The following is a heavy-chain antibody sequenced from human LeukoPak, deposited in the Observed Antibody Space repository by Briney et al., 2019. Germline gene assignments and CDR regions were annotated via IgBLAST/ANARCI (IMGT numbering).Heavy chain of an antibody. D-gene: IGHD6-13*01. CDR2: IRSKAYGGTA. CDR1: GFTFGDYA. Sequence: PGGSLRLSCTASGFTFGDYAMSWFRQAPGKGLERVGFIRSKAYGGTAEYAASVKGRFTISRDDSKSIAYLQMNSLKTEDTAVYYCTREMVTAFRVVAAAGVGRPDRYFDYWGKGNLVTVSS. V-gene: IGHV3-49*03. CDR3: TREMVTAFRVVAAAGVGRPDRYFDY. J-gene: IGHJ4*02.